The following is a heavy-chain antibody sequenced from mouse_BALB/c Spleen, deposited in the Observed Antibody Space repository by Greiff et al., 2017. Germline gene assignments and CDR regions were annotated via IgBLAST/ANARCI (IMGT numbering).Heavy chain of an antibody. CDR1: GFSITSGYY. V-gene: IGHV3-6*02. J-gene: IGHJ2*01. D-gene: IGHD3-1*01. Sequence: ESGPGLVKPSQSLSLTCSVTGFSITSGYYWNWIRQFPGNKLEWMGYISYDGSTNYNPSLQNRISITRDTSKNQFFLKLNSVTTAATATYCCARAWAFDDWGQGTTLTVSS. CDR2: ISYDGST. CDR3: ARAWAFDD.